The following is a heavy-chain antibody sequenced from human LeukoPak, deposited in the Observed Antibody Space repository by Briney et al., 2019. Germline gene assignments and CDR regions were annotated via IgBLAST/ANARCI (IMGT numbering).Heavy chain of an antibody. CDR2: IYYSGST. J-gene: IGHJ4*02. D-gene: IGHD6-19*01. CDR3: AREIVTWSSGDKYYFDY. CDR1: GGSISSYY. V-gene: IGHV4-59*01. Sequence: SETLSLTCTVSGGSISSYYWSWIRQPPGKGLEWIWYIYYSGSTNYNPSLKSRVTISVDTSKNQFSLKLSSVTAADTAVYYCAREIVTWSSGDKYYFDYWGQGTLVTVSS.